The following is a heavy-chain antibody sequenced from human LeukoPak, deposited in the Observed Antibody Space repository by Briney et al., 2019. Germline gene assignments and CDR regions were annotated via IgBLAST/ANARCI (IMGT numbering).Heavy chain of an antibody. CDR2: IRYDGSNK. V-gene: IGHV3-30*02. Sequence: GGSLRLSCAASGFTFSSYGMHWVRQAPGKGLEWVAFIRYDGSNKYYADSVKGRFTISRDNSKNTLYLQTNSLRAEDTAVYYCAKPELLWFGEFNYDYWGQGTLVTVSS. CDR1: GFTFSSYG. CDR3: AKPELLWFGEFNYDY. D-gene: IGHD3-10*01. J-gene: IGHJ4*02.